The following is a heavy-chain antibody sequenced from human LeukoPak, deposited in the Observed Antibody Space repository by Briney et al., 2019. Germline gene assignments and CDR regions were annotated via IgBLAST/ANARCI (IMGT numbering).Heavy chain of an antibody. D-gene: IGHD2-15*01. CDR1: GGTFSSYA. J-gene: IGHJ4*02. Sequence: ASVKVSCKASGGTFSSYAISWVRQAPGQGLEWMGGIIPIFGTANYAQKFQGRVTITADESTSTAYMELSSPRSEDTAVYYCARDRECSGGSCYQSDYWGQGTLVTVSS. CDR2: IIPIFGTA. CDR3: ARDRECSGGSCYQSDY. V-gene: IGHV1-69*13.